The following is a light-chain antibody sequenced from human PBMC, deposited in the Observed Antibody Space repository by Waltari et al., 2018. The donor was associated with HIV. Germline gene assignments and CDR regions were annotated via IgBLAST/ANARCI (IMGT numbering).Light chain of an antibody. Sequence: EIVLTQSPGTLSLSPGERATLSCRASESIVSDYLAWYQQKGGQAPRLLIYGTSNRATGIPDRFSGSGSVTDFTLTISRLEPQDFAVYYCQQRSNWAVTFGGGTKVEIK. CDR3: QQRSNWAVT. V-gene: IGKV3D-20*02. CDR1: ESIVSDY. CDR2: GTS. J-gene: IGKJ4*01.